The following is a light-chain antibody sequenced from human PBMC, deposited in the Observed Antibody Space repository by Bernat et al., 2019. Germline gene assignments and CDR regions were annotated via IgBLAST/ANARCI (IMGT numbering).Light chain of an antibody. CDR2: EDK. J-gene: IGLJ2*01. CDR3: QSYDDTQPWS. V-gene: IGLV6-57*01. CDR1: SGSVALKY. Sequence: NFMLTQPHSVSESPGKTVTISCTRSSGSVALKYVHWYQKRPGSSPTMVIYEDKQRPSGVPDRFSGSIDKSSNSATLTISVLKTDDVADYYCQSYDDTQPWSFGGGTKLTVL.